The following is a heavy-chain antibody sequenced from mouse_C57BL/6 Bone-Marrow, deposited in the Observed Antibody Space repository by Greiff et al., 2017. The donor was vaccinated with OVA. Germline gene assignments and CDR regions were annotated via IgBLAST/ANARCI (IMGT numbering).Heavy chain of an antibody. D-gene: IGHD2-3*01. CDR2: IYPRDGST. V-gene: IGHV1-78*01. CDR1: GYTFTDHT. Sequence: VQLQQSDAELVKPGASVKISCKVSGYTFTDHTIHWMKQRPEQGLEWIGYIYPRDGSTKYNEKFKGKATLTADKSSSTAYMQLNSLTSEDSAVYFCASEGLLRPWCFDVWGTGTTVTVSS. CDR3: ASEGLLRPWCFDV. J-gene: IGHJ1*03.